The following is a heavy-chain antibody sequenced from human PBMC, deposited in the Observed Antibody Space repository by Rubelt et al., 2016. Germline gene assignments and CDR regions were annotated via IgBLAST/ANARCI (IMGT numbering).Heavy chain of an antibody. D-gene: IGHD6-19*01. J-gene: IGHJ1*01. CDR3: AKDQNRVAGHPGYFQH. CDR1: SSYA. Sequence: SSYAMSWVRQAPGKGLEWVSAISGSGGSTYYADSVKGRFTISRDNSKNTLYLQMNSLRAEDTAVYYCAKDQNRVAGHPGYFQHWGQGTLVTVSS. V-gene: IGHV3-23*01. CDR2: ISGSGGST.